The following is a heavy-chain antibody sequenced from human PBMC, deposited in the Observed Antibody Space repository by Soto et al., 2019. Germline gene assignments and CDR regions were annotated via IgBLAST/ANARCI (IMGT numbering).Heavy chain of an antibody. CDR1: GGTFSSYA. CDR2: IIPIFGTA. J-gene: IGHJ3*02. D-gene: IGHD3-22*01. Sequence: SVKVSCKASGGTFSSYAISWVRQAPGQGLEWMGGIIPIFGTANYAQKFQGRVTITADESTSTAYMELSSLRSEDTAVYYCARDHRVRYYYDSSGSQYDAFDIWGQGTMVTVSS. V-gene: IGHV1-69*13. CDR3: ARDHRVRYYYDSSGSQYDAFDI.